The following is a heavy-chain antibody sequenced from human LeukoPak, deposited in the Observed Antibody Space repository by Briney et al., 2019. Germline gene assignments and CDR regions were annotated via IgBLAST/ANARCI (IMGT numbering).Heavy chain of an antibody. Sequence: SETLSLTCTVSGASISGSYWDWIRQPPGKGLEWIGFVYYSGSATYNPSLESRVTISVDTSKNQFSLGLRSVTAADTAVYYCARGPPPDFDYWGQGTLVTVSS. CDR1: GASISGSY. J-gene: IGHJ4*02. CDR3: ARGPPPDFDY. CDR2: VYYSGSA. V-gene: IGHV4-59*12.